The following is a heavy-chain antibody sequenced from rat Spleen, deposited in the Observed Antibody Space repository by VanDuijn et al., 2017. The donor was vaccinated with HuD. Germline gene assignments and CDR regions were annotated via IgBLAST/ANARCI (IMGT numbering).Heavy chain of an antibody. Sequence: QVQLKESGPGLVQPSQTLSLTCTVSGFSLNNYGVIWVLQPPGKGLEWMGVIWGNGSPNYNSGLKSRLSISRDTSKSQVFLKMDNLQTEDTAMYFCARSDTIAAMGHYWGQGVMVTVSS. CDR2: IWGNGSP. V-gene: IGHV2S61*01. D-gene: IGHD1-2*01. CDR3: ARSDTIAAMGHY. J-gene: IGHJ2*01. CDR1: GFSLNNYG.